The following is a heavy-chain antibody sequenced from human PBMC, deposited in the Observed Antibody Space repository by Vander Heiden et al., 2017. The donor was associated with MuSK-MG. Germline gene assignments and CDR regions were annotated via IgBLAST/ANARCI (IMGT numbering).Heavy chain of an antibody. Sequence: QKFQGRVTITRDTSASTAYMELSSLRSEDTAVYYCARRAGLYYSMDYWGQGTLVTVSS. CDR3: ARRAGLYYSMDY. V-gene: IGHV1-3*01. D-gene: IGHD3-22*01. J-gene: IGHJ4*02.